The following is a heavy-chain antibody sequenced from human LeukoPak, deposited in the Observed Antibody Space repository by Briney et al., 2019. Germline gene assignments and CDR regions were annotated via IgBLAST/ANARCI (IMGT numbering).Heavy chain of an antibody. D-gene: IGHD2-2*01. J-gene: IGHJ4*02. CDR2: IVVGSGNT. V-gene: IGHV1-58*02. CDR3: AAVCLDCSRGGAEYYFDY. CDR1: GFTFTSSA. Sequence: ASVKVSCKASGFTFTSSAMQWVRQARGQRLEWIGWIVVGSGNTNYAQKFQERVTITRDMSTSTAYMELSSLRSEDTAVYYWAAVCLDCSRGGAEYYFDYWGQGTLVTVSS.